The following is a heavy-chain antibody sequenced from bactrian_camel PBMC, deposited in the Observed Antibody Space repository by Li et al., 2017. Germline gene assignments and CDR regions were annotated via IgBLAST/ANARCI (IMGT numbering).Heavy chain of an antibody. Sequence: VQLVESGGGLVQPGGSLRLSCAASGFALSKFWMYWVRQAPGKALEWVSIIETSGSTQYVESVKGRFTISRDSAKNTLYLQMNNLTTADTAVYYCATTPSRGGRCPGTQVTVS. V-gene: IGHV3S1*01. D-gene: IGHD5*01. CDR1: GFALSKFW. J-gene: IGHJ4*01. CDR2: IETSGST.